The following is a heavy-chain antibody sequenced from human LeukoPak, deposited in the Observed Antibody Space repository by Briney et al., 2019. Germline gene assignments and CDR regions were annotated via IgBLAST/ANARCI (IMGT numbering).Heavy chain of an antibody. V-gene: IGHV4-34*01. CDR1: GGSFSGYY. CDR2: INHSGST. Sequence: PSETLSLTCAVYGGSFSGYYWSWTRQPPGKGLEWIGEINHSGSTNYNPSLKSRVTISVDTSKNQFSLKLSSVTAADTAVYYCARGRIAARGGWFDPGAREPWSPSPQ. J-gene: IGHJ5*02. CDR3: ARGRIAARGGWFDP. D-gene: IGHD6-6*01.